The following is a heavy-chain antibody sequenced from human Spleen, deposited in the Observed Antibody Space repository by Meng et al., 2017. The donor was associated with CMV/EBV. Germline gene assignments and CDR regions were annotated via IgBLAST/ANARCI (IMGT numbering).Heavy chain of an antibody. Sequence: QVRLVQSGAGVKKPGASGKVSCKASGYTFTGYYMHWVRQAPGQGLEWMGWINPNSGGTNYAQKFQGRVTMTRDTSISTAYMELSRLRSDDTAVYYCARVFPDQLWLGGIDYWGQGTLVTVSS. J-gene: IGHJ4*02. D-gene: IGHD5-18*01. CDR2: INPNSGGT. CDR1: GYTFTGYY. V-gene: IGHV1-2*02. CDR3: ARVFPDQLWLGGIDY.